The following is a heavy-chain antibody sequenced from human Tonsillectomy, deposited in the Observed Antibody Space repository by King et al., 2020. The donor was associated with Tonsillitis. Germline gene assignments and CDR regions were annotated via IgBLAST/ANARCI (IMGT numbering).Heavy chain of an antibody. CDR2: IYSGGST. CDR3: ASGGFNWNDAEEHAY. CDR1: GFTVSSNY. Sequence: VQLVESGGGLIQPGDSLRLSCAASGFTVSSNYMSWVRQAPGKGLEWVSVIYSGGSTYYADSVKGRFTISRDSSKNTLYRQMNSLRAEDTAVYYCASGGFNWNDAEEHAYWGQGTLVTVSS. V-gene: IGHV3-53*01. J-gene: IGHJ4*02. D-gene: IGHD1-20*01.